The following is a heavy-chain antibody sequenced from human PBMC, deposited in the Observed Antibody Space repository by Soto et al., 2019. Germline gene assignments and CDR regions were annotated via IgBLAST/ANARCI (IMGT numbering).Heavy chain of an antibody. CDR3: AKDRGYDSSGYYYDAFDI. Sequence: QVQLVESGGGVVQPGRSLRLSCAASGFTFSSYGMHWVRQAPGKGLEWVAVISYDGSNKYYVDSVKGRFTISRDNSKNTLYLQMNSLRAEDTAVYYCAKDRGYDSSGYYYDAFDIWGQGTMVTVSS. D-gene: IGHD3-22*01. CDR1: GFTFSSYG. J-gene: IGHJ3*02. CDR2: ISYDGSNK. V-gene: IGHV3-30*18.